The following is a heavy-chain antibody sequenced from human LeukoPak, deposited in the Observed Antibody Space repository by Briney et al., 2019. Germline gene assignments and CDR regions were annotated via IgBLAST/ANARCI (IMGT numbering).Heavy chain of an antibody. CDR2: IRYDGSNK. Sequence: PGGSLRLSCAASGFTFSSYSMNWVRQAPGKGLEWVAFIRYDGSNKYYADSVQGRFIISRDNSKDTLYLHMNSLRAEDTAVYYCAKDHVEGSWGDYYYYYLDVWGKGITVTMSS. D-gene: IGHD3-16*01. V-gene: IGHV3-30*02. J-gene: IGHJ6*03. CDR3: AKDHVEGSWGDYYYYYLDV. CDR1: GFTFSSYS.